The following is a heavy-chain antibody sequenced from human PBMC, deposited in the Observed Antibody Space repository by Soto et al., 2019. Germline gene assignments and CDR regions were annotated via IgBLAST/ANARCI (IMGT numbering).Heavy chain of an antibody. J-gene: IGHJ4*02. CDR3: AKASDRIQLWSPHFDY. CDR1: GFTFSSYG. V-gene: IGHV3-30*18. D-gene: IGHD5-18*01. CDR2: ISYDGSNK. Sequence: PVGSLSLSCAASGFTFSSYGMHWVRQAPGKGLEWVAVISYDGSNKYYADSVKGRFTISRDNSKNTLYLQMNSLRAEDTAVYYCAKASDRIQLWSPHFDYWGQGTLVTVSS.